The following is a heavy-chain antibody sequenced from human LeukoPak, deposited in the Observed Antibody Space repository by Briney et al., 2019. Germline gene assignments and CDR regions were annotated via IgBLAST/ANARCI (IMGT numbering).Heavy chain of an antibody. V-gene: IGHV4-34*01. J-gene: IGHJ4*02. CDR3: ARGRSVVVAWAFDY. Sequence: PSETLSLTCAVYGGSFSGYYWSWIRQPPGKGLEWIGSIYHSGSTNYNPSLKSRVTISVDTSKNQFSLKLSSVTAADTAVYYCARGRSVVVAWAFDYWGQGTLVTVSS. CDR2: IYHSGST. D-gene: IGHD2-15*01. CDR1: GGSFSGYY.